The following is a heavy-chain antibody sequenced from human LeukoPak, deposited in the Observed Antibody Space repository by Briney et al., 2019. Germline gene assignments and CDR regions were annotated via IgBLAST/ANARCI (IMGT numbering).Heavy chain of an antibody. D-gene: IGHD2-2*02. CDR1: GSNFSSYW. V-gene: IGHV5-51*07. CDR3: ATSGLLYRNFDC. J-gene: IGHJ4*02. CDR2: IFPGDSDT. Sequence: GASLKICCEGSGSNFSSYWTSSWHGWGHRMPGKGRNWMAIIFPGDSDTKYSPSFQGQVTISADKSINTAYLQWSSLKASDTAIYYCATSGLLYRNFDCWGQGTLVSVSS.